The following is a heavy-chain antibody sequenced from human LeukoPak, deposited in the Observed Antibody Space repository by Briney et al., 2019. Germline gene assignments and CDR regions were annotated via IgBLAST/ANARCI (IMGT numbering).Heavy chain of an antibody. CDR2: INPSGGST. D-gene: IGHD1-26*01. J-gene: IGHJ6*02. CDR3: AREDVVLVDAVRYYYYGMDV. CDR1: GYNFISSY. V-gene: IGHV1-46*01. Sequence: ASVKVSCKASGYNFISSYMHWVRQAPGQGLEWMGIINPSGGSTSYAQKFQDRVTMSRDTSTSTAYMELSSLKSEDTAVYYCAREDVVLVDAVRYYYYGMDVWGQGTTVTVSS.